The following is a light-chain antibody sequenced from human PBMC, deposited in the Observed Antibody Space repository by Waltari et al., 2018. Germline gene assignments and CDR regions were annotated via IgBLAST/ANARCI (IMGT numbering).Light chain of an antibody. J-gene: IGKJ1*01. CDR1: QSLSST. CDR2: STS. V-gene: IGKV3D-15*01. Sequence: EIVMTQSPATLSVSPGESATLSCRASQSLSSTFAWYQQQPGQAPRLLIYSTSTRATGIPARFSGSGSGTEFTLTISSLQSEDFAIYYCQQYKYWPWTFGQGTRVEIK. CDR3: QQYKYWPWT.